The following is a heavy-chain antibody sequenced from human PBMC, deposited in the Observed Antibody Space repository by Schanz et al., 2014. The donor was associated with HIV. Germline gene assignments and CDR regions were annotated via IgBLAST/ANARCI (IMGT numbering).Heavy chain of an antibody. J-gene: IGHJ2*01. Sequence: QVLLHQWGAGLLKPSETLSLTCAVYGGSFTDYYWTWIRQPPGKGLEWIGEINHSGRTNYSPSLKSRVAILVDTSKKQFSLNLTSVTAADTAVYFCARVRSGSTAGYFDLWGRGTRVTVSS. V-gene: IGHV4-34*01. D-gene: IGHD1-26*01. CDR1: GGSFTDYY. CDR3: ARVRSGSTAGYFDL. CDR2: INHSGRT.